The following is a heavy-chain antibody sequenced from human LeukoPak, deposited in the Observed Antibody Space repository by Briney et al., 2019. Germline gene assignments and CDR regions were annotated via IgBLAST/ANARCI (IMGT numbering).Heavy chain of an antibody. J-gene: IGHJ6*02. CDR1: GYTFTGYY. CDR3: ASSIAVAENGMDV. D-gene: IGHD6-19*01. CDR2: INPNSGGT. Sequence: ASVKVSCKASGYTFTGYYMHWVRQAPGQGLEWMGWINPNSGGTNYAQKFQGRVTMTRDTSISTAYMELSRLRSDDTAAYYCASSIAVAENGMDVWGQGTTVTVSS. V-gene: IGHV1-2*02.